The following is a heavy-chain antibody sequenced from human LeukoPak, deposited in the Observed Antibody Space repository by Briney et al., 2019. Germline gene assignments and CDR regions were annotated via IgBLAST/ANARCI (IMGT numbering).Heavy chain of an antibody. V-gene: IGHV3-23*01. CDR2: LSGSGATT. D-gene: IGHD6-13*01. CDR1: GFTFSSHG. Sequence: GESLRLSCAASGFTFSSHGMTWVRQAPGKGLEWVSTLSGSGATTEYANSVKGRFTISRDNSKNTLFLQMSSLRAEDTAVYYCTKDLTGSSSSWGRGTLVTVSS. CDR3: TKDLTGSSSS. J-gene: IGHJ4*02.